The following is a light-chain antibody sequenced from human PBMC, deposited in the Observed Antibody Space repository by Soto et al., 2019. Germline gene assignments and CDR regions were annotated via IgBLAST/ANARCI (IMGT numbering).Light chain of an antibody. J-gene: IGKJ1*01. CDR3: QQYGSSGT. CDR2: GAS. CDR1: QSVINNY. V-gene: IGKV3-20*01. Sequence: EIVLTQSPGTLSLSPCERATLSFMASQSVINNYLAWYQQKPGQAPRLLIYGASNRATGIPDRFSGSGPGTDFTLTISRLEPEDFAVYYCQQYGSSGTFGQGTKVDIK.